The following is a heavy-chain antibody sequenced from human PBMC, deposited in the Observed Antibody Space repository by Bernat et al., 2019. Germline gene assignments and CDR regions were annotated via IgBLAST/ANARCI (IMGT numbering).Heavy chain of an antibody. Sequence: VLLVESGGGLVQPGGSLRLSCAASGFTFSSYGMHWVRQAPGKGLEWVAVIWYDGSNKYYADSVKGRLTISRNKSKNTLYLQMNSLRAEDTAVYYCAREAGLVKYYFDYWGQGTLVTVSS. D-gene: IGHD6-19*01. CDR2: IWYDGSNK. V-gene: IGHV3-33*08. CDR3: AREAGLVKYYFDY. J-gene: IGHJ4*02. CDR1: GFTFSSYG.